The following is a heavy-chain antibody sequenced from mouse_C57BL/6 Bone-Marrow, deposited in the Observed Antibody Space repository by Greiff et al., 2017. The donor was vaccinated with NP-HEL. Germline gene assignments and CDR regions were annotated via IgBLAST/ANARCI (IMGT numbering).Heavy chain of an antibody. CDR1: GYTFTSYW. CDR3: ARSDYYFDY. CDR2: IYPGSGST. Sequence: VQLQQPGAELLPPGASVKIYCQASGYTFTSYWITWVKQRPGQGLEWIGDIYPGSGSTNYPDKFKSKATLTVDTSSSTAYMQLSSLTSEDSAVYYCARSDYYFDYWGQGTTLTVSS. V-gene: IGHV1-55*01. J-gene: IGHJ2*01. D-gene: IGHD2-4*01.